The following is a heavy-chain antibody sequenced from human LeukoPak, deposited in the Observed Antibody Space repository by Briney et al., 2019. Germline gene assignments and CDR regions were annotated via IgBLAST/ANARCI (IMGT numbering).Heavy chain of an antibody. CDR3: ARVPSGGDRFDP. D-gene: IGHD3-16*01. CDR2: MNPNSGNT. CDR1: GYSFTSYD. J-gene: IGHJ5*02. V-gene: IGHV1-8*01. Sequence: ASVKVSCKASGYSFTSYDINWVRQVTGQGLEWMGWMNPNSGNTGYAQKFQGRVTITRNTSINTAYMELSSLRSEDTAVCYCARVPSGGDRFDPWGQGTLVTVSS.